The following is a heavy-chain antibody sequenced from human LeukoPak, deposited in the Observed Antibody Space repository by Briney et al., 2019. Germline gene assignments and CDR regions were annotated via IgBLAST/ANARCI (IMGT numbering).Heavy chain of an antibody. CDR1: GGTFSSYA. CDR2: IIPIFGTA. Sequence: SVKVSCKASGGTFSSYAISWVRQAPGQGLEWMGRIIPIFGTANYAQKFQGRVTITTDESTSTAYMELSSLISEDTAVYYCARTYCSSTSCLDYAIDYWGQGTLVTVSS. J-gene: IGHJ4*02. CDR3: ARTYCSSTSCLDYAIDY. D-gene: IGHD2-2*01. V-gene: IGHV1-69*05.